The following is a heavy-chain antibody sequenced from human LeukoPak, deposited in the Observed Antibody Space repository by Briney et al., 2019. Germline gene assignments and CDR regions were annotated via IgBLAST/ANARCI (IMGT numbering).Heavy chain of an antibody. CDR3: TSLVGATTSGWFDP. CDR2: INSDGSST. V-gene: IGHV3-74*01. D-gene: IGHD1-26*01. CDR1: GFTFSNYW. Sequence: PGGSLRLSCAASGFTFSNYWMNWVRQAPGKGLVWVSRINSDGSSTTYADLVKGRFTISKDNAKNTLYLQMNSLRADDTAIYYCTSLVGATTSGWFDPWGQGTLVIVSS. J-gene: IGHJ5*02.